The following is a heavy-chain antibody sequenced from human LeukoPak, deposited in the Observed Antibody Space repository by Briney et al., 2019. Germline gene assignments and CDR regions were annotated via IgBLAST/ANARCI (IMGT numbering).Heavy chain of an antibody. V-gene: IGHV4-34*01. CDR3: ARRKRSGCSSTSCLLNWFDP. D-gene: IGHD2-2*01. CDR2: INHSGST. J-gene: IGHJ5*02. Sequence: KPSETLSLTCAVYGGSFSGYYWSWIRQPPGKGLERIGEINHSGSTNYNPSLKSRVTISVDTSKNQFSLKLSSVTAADTAVYYCARRKRSGCSSTSCLLNWFDPWGQGTLVTVSS. CDR1: GGSFSGYY.